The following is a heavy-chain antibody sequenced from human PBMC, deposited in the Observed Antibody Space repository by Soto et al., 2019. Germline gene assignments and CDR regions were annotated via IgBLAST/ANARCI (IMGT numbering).Heavy chain of an antibody. CDR1: GYTFTSYD. CDR3: ARKVSIIRVPGDWFDP. CDR2: MNPNSGNT. Sequence: QVQLVQSGAEVKKPGASVKVSCKASGYTFTSYDINWVRQATGQGLEWMGWMNPNSGNTGYAQKFQGRVTMTRNTSISTADMELSSLRSEDTAVYYCARKVSIIRVPGDWFDPWGQGTLVTVSS. J-gene: IGHJ5*02. V-gene: IGHV1-8*01. D-gene: IGHD3-10*01.